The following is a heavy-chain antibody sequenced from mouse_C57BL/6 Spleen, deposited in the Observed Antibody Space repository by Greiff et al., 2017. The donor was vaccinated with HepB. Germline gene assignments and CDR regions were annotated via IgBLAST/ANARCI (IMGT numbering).Heavy chain of an antibody. J-gene: IGHJ3*01. V-gene: IGHV1-69*01. Sequence: QVQLQQSGAELVMPGASVKLSCKASGYTFTSYWMHWVKQRPGQGLEWIGEIDPSDSYTNYNQKFKGKSTLTVDKSSSTAYMQLSSLTSEDSAVYYCARGGYYGSRGAWFAYWGQGTLVTVSA. CDR1: GYTFTSYW. CDR3: ARGGYYGSRGAWFAY. D-gene: IGHD1-1*01. CDR2: IDPSDSYT.